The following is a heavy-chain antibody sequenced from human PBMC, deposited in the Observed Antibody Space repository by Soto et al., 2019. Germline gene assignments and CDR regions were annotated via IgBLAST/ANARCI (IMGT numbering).Heavy chain of an antibody. D-gene: IGHD1-7*01. V-gene: IGHV3-30*18. CDR3: AKDDIPGTTSNKCFDP. CDR1: GFTFSSYG. Sequence: PGGSLRLSCAASGFTFSSYGMHWVRQAPGKGLEWVAVISFDGSNKYYADSVQGRFSISRDDSKNTLYLQMNSLRAEDTAVYYCAKDDIPGTTSNKCFDPWGQGTLVTVSS. J-gene: IGHJ5*02. CDR2: ISFDGSNK.